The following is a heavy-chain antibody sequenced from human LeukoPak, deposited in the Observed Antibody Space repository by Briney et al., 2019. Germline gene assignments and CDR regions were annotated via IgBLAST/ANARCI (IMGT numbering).Heavy chain of an antibody. CDR3: ARDQGTYARAPFDY. CDR1: GYTFTVYY. D-gene: IGHD4-17*01. J-gene: IGHJ4*02. Sequence: GASVKVSCKASGYTFTVYYIHWVRQAPGQGLEWLGWIDPNSGVINYAQKFRGRVTMTRDMSTSTVYMELSSLRSEDTAVYYCARDQGTYARAPFDYWGQGTLVIVSS. CDR2: IDPNSGVI. V-gene: IGHV1-2*02.